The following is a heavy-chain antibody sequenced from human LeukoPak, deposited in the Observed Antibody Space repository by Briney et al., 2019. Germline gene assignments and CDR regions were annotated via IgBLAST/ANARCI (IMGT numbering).Heavy chain of an antibody. CDR1: GFTVSSNY. CDR2: IYSGGRT. D-gene: IGHD3-10*01. J-gene: IGHJ3*02. CDR3: AREREGVRSAFDI. Sequence: PGGSQRLSCAASGFTVSSNYMSWVRQAPGKGLEWVSVIYSGGRTDYADSVKGRLTISRDNSKNTLYLQMNSLRAEDTAMYYCAREREGVRSAFDIWGQGTMVTVSS. V-gene: IGHV3-53*01.